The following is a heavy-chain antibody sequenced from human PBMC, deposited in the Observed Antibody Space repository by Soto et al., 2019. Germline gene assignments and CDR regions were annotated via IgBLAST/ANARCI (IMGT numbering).Heavy chain of an antibody. J-gene: IGHJ5*02. V-gene: IGHV3-23*01. Sequence: GSLSLSFLTSGFTFSSYAMSWVRQAPGKGLEWVASISGGGDTTYYADFVKGRFTISRDTSKHTVYMEMKSLRADDTAVYYCVKGQNWFDPWGQGTQVTVSS. CDR2: ISGGGDTT. CDR3: VKGQNWFDP. CDR1: GFTFSSYA.